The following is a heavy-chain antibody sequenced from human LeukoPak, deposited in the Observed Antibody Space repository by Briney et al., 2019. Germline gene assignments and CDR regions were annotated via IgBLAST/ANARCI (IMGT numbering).Heavy chain of an antibody. V-gene: IGHV4-34*01. CDR2: INHSGST. CDR3: ASGVYYYDSSGYFGYTNWFDP. D-gene: IGHD3-22*01. CDR1: GGSFSGYY. J-gene: IGHJ5*02. Sequence: KPSETLSLTCAVYGGSFSGYYWSWIRQPPGKGLEWIGEINHSGSTNYNPSHKSRVTISVDTSKNQFSLKLSSVTAADTAVYYCASGVYYYDSSGYFGYTNWFDPWGQGTLVTVSS.